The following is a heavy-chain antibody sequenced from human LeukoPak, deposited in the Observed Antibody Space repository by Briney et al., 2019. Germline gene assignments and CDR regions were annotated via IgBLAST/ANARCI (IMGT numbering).Heavy chain of an antibody. J-gene: IGHJ4*02. Sequence: SSETLSLTCTVSGGSISSSSYYWGWIRQPPGKGLEWIGSIYYSGTTYYNPSLKSRVTISVDTSKNQFSLKLSSMTAADTAVYYCARERGYSGYDLRGVVGCWGQGTLVTVSS. V-gene: IGHV4-39*07. CDR2: IYYSGTT. CDR3: ARERGYSGYDLRGVVGC. D-gene: IGHD5-12*01. CDR1: GGSISSSSYY.